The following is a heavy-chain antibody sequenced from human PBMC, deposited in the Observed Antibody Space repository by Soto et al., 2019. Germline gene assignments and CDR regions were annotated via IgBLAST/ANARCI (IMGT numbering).Heavy chain of an antibody. V-gene: IGHV1-18*01. J-gene: IGHJ6*02. D-gene: IGHD1-1*01. CDR1: GYGFTTYG. CDR2: ISAYNGNT. Sequence: QVQLVQSGGEVKKPGASVKVSCKTSGYGFTTYGISWVRQAPGQGLEWMGWISAYNGNTNYAQKLQDRATMTTDTSTSTAYMERRSLRSDDTAVYYCAREGTAPYYNYGRDVRGQGSTVTVSS. CDR3: AREGTAPYYNYGRDV.